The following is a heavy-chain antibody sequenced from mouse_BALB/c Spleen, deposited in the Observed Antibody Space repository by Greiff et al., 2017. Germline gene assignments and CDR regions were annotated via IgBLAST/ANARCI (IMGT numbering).Heavy chain of an antibody. CDR2: INPSTGYT. V-gene: IGHV1-7*01. CDR3: APIYYGYLFAY. Sequence: VQLQESGAELAKPGASVKMSCKASGYTFTSYWMHWVKQRPGQGLEWIGYINPSTGYTEYNQKFKDKATLTADKSSSTAYMQLSSLTSEDSAVYYCAPIYYGYLFAYWGQGTLVTVSA. J-gene: IGHJ3*01. CDR1: GYTFTSYW. D-gene: IGHD2-2*01.